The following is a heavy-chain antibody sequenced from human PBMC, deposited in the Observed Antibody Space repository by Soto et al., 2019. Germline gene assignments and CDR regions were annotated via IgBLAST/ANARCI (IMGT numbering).Heavy chain of an antibody. J-gene: IGHJ4*02. V-gene: IGHV4-34*01. CDR1: SGSFSDYY. D-gene: IGHD4-4*01. Sequence: QVQLQQWGAGLLKPSETLSLTCAVNSGSFSDYYWGWIRQFPGKGLERIGEMSHSGSTKYNPSLKGRVTLSVVTSKNQFSLKLSSVTAADTAVYYCAGQASNGYSWVQGTQVTVSA. CDR2: MSHSGST. CDR3: AGQASNGYS.